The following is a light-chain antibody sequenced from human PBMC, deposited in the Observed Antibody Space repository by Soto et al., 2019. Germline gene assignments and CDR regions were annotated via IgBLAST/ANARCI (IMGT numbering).Light chain of an antibody. CDR2: DVS. J-gene: IGLJ1*01. CDR1: TSDVGRYNY. CDR3: NSYTSSSTYV. Sequence: QSALPQPASVSGSPGQSTTISCTGTTSDVGRYNYVSWYQQHPGKAPKLIIYDVSNRPSGVSNRFSGSKSGNTASLTISGLQAEDEADYYCNSYTSSSTYVFGTGTKVTV. V-gene: IGLV2-14*01.